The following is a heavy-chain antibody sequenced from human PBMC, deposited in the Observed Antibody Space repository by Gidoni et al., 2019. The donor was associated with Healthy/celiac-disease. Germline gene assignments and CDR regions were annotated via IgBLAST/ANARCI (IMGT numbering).Heavy chain of an antibody. J-gene: IGHJ6*02. CDR1: GFPFSSHA. D-gene: IGHD6-13*01. CDR3: AKDSGSSWYDYYYYYGMDV. CDR2: ISGSGGST. V-gene: IGHV3-23*04. Sequence: EVQLVEAWGGLVQPGGSLRPSCAASGFPFSSHAISWVRQAPGKGLEWVSAISGSGGSTYYADSVKGRFTISRDNSKNTLYLQMNSLRAEDTAVYYCAKDSGSSWYDYYYYYGMDVWGQGTTVTVSS.